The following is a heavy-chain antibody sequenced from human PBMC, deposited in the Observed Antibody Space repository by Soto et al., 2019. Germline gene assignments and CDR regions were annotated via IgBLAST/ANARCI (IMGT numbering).Heavy chain of an antibody. CDR2: IIPIFGTA. V-gene: IGHV1-69*01. CDR3: ASDSEQWLVGSFYYGMDV. D-gene: IGHD6-19*01. J-gene: IGHJ6*02. Sequence: QVQLVQSGAEVKKPGSSVKVSCKASGGTFSSYAISWVRQAPGQGLEWMGGIIPIFGTANYAQKFQGRVTITADESTSTAYLELSSLRSEDTAVYYCASDSEQWLVGSFYYGMDVWGQGTTVTVSS. CDR1: GGTFSSYA.